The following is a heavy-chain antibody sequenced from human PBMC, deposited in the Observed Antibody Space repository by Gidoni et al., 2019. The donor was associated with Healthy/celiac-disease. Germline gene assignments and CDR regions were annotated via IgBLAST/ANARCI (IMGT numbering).Heavy chain of an antibody. V-gene: IGHV1-69*01. J-gene: IGHJ3*02. Sequence: QVQLVQSGAAVKKPGASVKVSCKASGGTFSSYAISWVRQAPGQGLEWMGGIIPIFGTANYAQKFQGRVTITADESTSTAYMELSSLRSEDTAVYYCARELSGPRAFDIWGQGTMVTVSS. D-gene: IGHD3-16*02. CDR2: IIPIFGTA. CDR1: GGTFSSYA. CDR3: ARELSGPRAFDI.